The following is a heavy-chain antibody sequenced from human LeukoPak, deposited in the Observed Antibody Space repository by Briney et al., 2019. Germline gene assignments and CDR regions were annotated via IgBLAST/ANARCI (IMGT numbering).Heavy chain of an antibody. CDR2: ISAYNGNT. CDR3: ARDRARYYFDY. J-gene: IGHJ4*02. D-gene: IGHD3-10*01. Sequence: ASVKVSCKASGYTFTSYGISWVRQAPGQGLEWMGWISAYNGNTNYAQKLQGRVTITTDTSTSTAYMELGSLRSDDTAVYYCARDRARYYFDYWGQGTLVTVSS. CDR1: GYTFTSYG. V-gene: IGHV1-18*04.